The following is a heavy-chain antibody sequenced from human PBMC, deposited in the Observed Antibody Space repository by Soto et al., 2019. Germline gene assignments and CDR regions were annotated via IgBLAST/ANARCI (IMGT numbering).Heavy chain of an antibody. Sequence: EEPLVESGGGLVQPGESLTLSCRTPGFTFNNYWMSWLRQAPGKGLEWVANINQDGSQRYYVDSVKGRFTFSRDNAKTSLYLQMNSLRVEDTALYYCARFSRSHDTEYWGQGTLVSVSS. CDR2: INQDGSQR. CDR1: GFTFNNYW. CDR3: ARFSRSHDTEY. V-gene: IGHV3-7*05. J-gene: IGHJ4*02.